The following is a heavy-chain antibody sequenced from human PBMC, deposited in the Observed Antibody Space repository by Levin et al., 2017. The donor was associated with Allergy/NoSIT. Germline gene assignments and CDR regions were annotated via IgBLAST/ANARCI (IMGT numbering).Heavy chain of an antibody. V-gene: IGHV3-23*01. CDR3: AKLPWGTSSLGGVFDY. D-gene: IGHD3-16*01. Sequence: GESLKISCAASGFTFNSYAMSWVRQGPGKGLEWVSTINANGGSTYYADSVKGRFTISRDSSKNTLYLQMNSLRAEDTAVYYCAKLPWGTSSLGGVFDYWGQGTLVTVSS. CDR2: INANGGST. CDR1: GFTFNSYA. J-gene: IGHJ4*02.